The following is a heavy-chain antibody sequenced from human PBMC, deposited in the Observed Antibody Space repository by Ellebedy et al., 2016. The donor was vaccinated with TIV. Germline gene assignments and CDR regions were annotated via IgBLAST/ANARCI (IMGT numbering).Heavy chain of an antibody. CDR2: ISAYNGDT. V-gene: IGHV1-18*04. CDR1: GYTFTSYY. Sequence: AASVKVSCKASGYTFTSYYMHWVRQAPGQGLEWMGWISAYNGDTNYAQKFQGRVTMTTDTSTSTAYMELRSLRSDDTAVYYCARAILGIFDYWGQGTLVTVPS. J-gene: IGHJ4*02. CDR3: ARAILGIFDY.